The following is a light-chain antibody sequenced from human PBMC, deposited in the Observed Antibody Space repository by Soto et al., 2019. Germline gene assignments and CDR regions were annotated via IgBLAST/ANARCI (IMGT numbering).Light chain of an antibody. CDR2: DAS. CDR1: RSISDW. CDR3: LQYSRHSWK. Sequence: TEVPQARSRRRPWWAPSLSNNYRASRSISDWLAWYQQKPGKAPELLIFDASNLKSGVSSRFSGSGSGTELTLTITRLQPDDVPTSYRLQYSRHSWKLGQGTKVDIK. V-gene: IGKV1-5*01. J-gene: IGKJ1*01.